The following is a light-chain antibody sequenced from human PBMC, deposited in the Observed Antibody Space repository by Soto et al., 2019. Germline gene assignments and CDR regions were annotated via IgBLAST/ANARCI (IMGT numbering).Light chain of an antibody. CDR1: SSNIGNNV. CDR2: FDD. Sequence: QSVLTQPPSVSEAPRQRVTISCSGSSSNIGNNVVQWYQQLPGKAPTLLIYFDDLLPSGVSDRFSGSKSGTSASLAISGLQSEDEAHYYCATWDDSLNAVVFGGGTKVTVL. J-gene: IGLJ2*01. CDR3: ATWDDSLNAVV. V-gene: IGLV1-36*01.